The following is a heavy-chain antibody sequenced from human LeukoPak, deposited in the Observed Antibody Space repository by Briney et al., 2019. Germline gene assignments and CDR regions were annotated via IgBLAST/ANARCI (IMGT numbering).Heavy chain of an antibody. CDR3: TTEDYYGSGSYYGDFDY. V-gene: IGHV3-15*01. J-gene: IGHJ4*02. CDR2: IKSKTDGGTT. CDR1: GFTFSNAW. Sequence: PGGSLRLSCAASGFTFSNAWMSWVRQAPGKGLEWVGRIKSKTDGGTTDYAAPVKGRFTISRDDSKNTLYLQMNSLKTGDTAVYYCTTEDYYGSGSYYGDFDYWGQGTLVTVSS. D-gene: IGHD3-10*01.